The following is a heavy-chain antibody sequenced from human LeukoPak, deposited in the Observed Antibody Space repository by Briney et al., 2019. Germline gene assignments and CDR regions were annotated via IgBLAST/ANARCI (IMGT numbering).Heavy chain of an antibody. Sequence: GGSLRLSCAASGFIFNNYAMNWVRQAPGKGLEWVSFISGDAGSTYYADSVKGRFTISRDNSKNTLFVHMNSLRADDTAVYYCAKDKGGAAGSFDYWGQGTLVTVSS. D-gene: IGHD6-13*01. CDR3: AKDKGGAAGSFDY. CDR2: ISGDAGST. V-gene: IGHV3-23*01. J-gene: IGHJ4*02. CDR1: GFIFNNYA.